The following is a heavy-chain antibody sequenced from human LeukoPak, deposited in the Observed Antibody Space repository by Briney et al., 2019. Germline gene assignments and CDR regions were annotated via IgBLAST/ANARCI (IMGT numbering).Heavy chain of an antibody. V-gene: IGHV1-18*01. D-gene: IGHD3-10*01. Sequence: GASVKVSCKASGYTFTSYGISWVRQAPGQGLEWMGWISAYNGNTNYAQKLQGRVTMTTDTSTSTAYMELRSLRSDDTAVYYCAREFRGGLLWFGDQAAFDYWGQGTLVTVSS. J-gene: IGHJ4*02. CDR3: AREFRGGLLWFGDQAAFDY. CDR2: ISAYNGNT. CDR1: GYTFTSYG.